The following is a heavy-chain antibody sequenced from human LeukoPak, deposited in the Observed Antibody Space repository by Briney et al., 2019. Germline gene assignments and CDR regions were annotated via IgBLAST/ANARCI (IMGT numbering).Heavy chain of an antibody. Sequence: GGSLRLSCAASEFTFSSYSMTWVRQAPGKGLEWVSSISGNSRYIYYADSMRGRFTISRDNAKNSLYLQMNSLKPEDTAVYYCAKVAEAAAFDSWGQGTLVTVSS. J-gene: IGHJ4*02. V-gene: IGHV3-21*06. CDR1: EFTFSSYS. D-gene: IGHD6-13*01. CDR3: AKVAEAAAFDS. CDR2: ISGNSRYI.